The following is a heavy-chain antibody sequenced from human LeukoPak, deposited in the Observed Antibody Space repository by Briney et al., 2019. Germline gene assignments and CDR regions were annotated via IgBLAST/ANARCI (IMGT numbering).Heavy chain of an antibody. CDR2: IYHSGST. J-gene: IGHJ4*02. D-gene: IGHD3-22*01. V-gene: IGHV4-59*01. CDR1: GGFNTHYY. CDR3: ARGQWLPVFDF. Sequence: SETLSLTCSVSGGFNTHYYWSWIRRPPGKGLEWIGYIYHSGSTKYNPSLKSRVTISVDTSKNHFSLKLSSVTAADTAVYYCARGQWLPVFDFWGQGTLVTVSS.